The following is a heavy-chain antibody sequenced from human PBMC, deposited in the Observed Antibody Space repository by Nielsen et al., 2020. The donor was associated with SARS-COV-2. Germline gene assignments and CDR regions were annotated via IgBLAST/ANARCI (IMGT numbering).Heavy chain of an antibody. Sequence: GESLKISCAASGFPFSSYEMNWVRQAPGKGLEWVANIKRDGSEKYYVASVKGRFTISRDNAKNSLYLQMNSLRAEDTAVYYCAKRSGYTSGWYGDYWGQGTLVTVSS. CDR3: AKRSGYTSGWYGDY. CDR2: IKRDGSEK. D-gene: IGHD6-19*01. J-gene: IGHJ4*02. CDR1: GFPFSSYE. V-gene: IGHV3-7*03.